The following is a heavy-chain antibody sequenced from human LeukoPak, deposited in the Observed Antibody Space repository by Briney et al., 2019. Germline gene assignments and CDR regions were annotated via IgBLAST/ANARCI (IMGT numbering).Heavy chain of an antibody. CDR1: GGTFSSYA. J-gene: IGHJ4*02. D-gene: IGHD5-24*01. CDR3: ARDGGRDGYKQFDY. CDR2: IIPIFGTA. Sequence: SVKVSCKASGGTFSSYAISWVRQAPGQGLEWMGGIIPIFGTANYAQEFQGRVTITADESTSTAYMELSSLRSEDTAVYYCARDGGRDGYKQFDYWGQGTLVTVSS. V-gene: IGHV1-69*01.